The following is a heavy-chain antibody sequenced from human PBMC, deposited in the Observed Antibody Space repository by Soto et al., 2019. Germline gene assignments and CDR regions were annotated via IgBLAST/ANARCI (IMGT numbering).Heavy chain of an antibody. J-gene: IGHJ5*02. CDR2: INPNSGGT. CDR3: ARIAQWARLSRDP. Sequence: QVQLVQSGAEVKKPGASVKVSCKASGYTFTGYYMHWVRQAPGQGLEWMGWINPNSGGTNYAQKLQGRVTMTRDTSISTAYMERSRLRSDDTAVYYCARIAQWARLSRDPWGQGTLVTVSS. CDR1: GYTFTGYY. D-gene: IGHD6-19*01. V-gene: IGHV1-2*02.